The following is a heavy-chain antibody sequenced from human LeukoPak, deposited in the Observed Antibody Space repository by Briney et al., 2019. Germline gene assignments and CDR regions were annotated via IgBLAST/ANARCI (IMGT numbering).Heavy chain of an antibody. V-gene: IGHV1-24*01. CDR1: GYTLTELS. CDR2: FDPEDGET. CDR3: ATDPRRYSRTFDI. D-gene: IGHD6-13*01. J-gene: IGHJ3*02. Sequence: ASVKVSCKVSGYTLTELSMHWVRQAPGKGLEWMGGFDPEDGETIYAQKFQGRVTMTEDTSTDTAYMELSSLRSEDTAVYYCATDPRRYSRTFDIWGQGTMATVSS.